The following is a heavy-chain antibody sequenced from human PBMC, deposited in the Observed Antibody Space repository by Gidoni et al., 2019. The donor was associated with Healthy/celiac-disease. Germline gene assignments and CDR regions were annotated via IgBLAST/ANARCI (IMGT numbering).Heavy chain of an antibody. CDR2: IIPIFGTA. V-gene: IGHV1-69*01. D-gene: IGHD2-15*01. CDR3: ASSDCSGGSCSVHYYYYYGMDV. J-gene: IGHJ6*02. Sequence: QVQLVQSGAEVKKPGSSVKVSCKASGGTVSSYAISWVRQAPGQGLEWMGGIIPIFGTANYAQKFQGRVTITADESTSTAYMELSSLRSEDTAVYYCASSDCSGGSCSVHYYYYYGMDVWGQGTTVTVS. CDR1: GGTVSSYA.